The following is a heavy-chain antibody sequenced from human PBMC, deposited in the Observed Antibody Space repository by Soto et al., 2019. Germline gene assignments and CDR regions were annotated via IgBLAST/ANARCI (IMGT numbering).Heavy chain of an antibody. CDR3: AREHVDFETRMDV. CDR1: GFIFSSYS. D-gene: IGHD5-12*01. Sequence: PGGSLRLSCAASGFIFSSYSMNWVRQAPGKGLEWVSSISSSSGYIYYADSLKGRFTISRDNAKNSLYLQMNSLRAEDTAVYYCAREHVDFETRMDVWGQGTTVTVSS. CDR2: ISSSSGYI. J-gene: IGHJ6*02. V-gene: IGHV3-21*01.